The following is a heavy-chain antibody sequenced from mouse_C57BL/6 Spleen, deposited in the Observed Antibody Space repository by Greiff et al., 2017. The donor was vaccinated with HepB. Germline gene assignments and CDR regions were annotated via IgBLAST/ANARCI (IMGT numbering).Heavy chain of an antibody. CDR3: ARYITSPYYAMDY. CDR2: LRNKANGYTT. V-gene: IGHV7-3*01. CDR1: GFTFTDYY. J-gene: IGHJ4*01. Sequence: EVNVVESGGGLVQPGGSLSLSCAASGFTFTDYYMSWVRQPPGKALEWLGFLRNKANGYTTEYSASVKGRFTISRDNSQSILYLQMNALRAEDSATYYCARYITSPYYAMDYWGQGTSVTVSS.